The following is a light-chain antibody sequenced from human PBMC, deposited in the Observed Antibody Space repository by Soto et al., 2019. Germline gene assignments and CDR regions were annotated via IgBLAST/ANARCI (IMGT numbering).Light chain of an antibody. V-gene: IGKV1-27*01. CDR1: QDISNY. Sequence: DIQMTQSPSSLSASVGDRVTITCRTSQDISNYLAWYQQKPVKVPKLLIYAATTLQSGVPSRFSGGGSGTDFSLTISSLQPEDVATYYCQKYNSAPHTFGGGTKVEIK. J-gene: IGKJ4*01. CDR3: QKYNSAPHT. CDR2: AAT.